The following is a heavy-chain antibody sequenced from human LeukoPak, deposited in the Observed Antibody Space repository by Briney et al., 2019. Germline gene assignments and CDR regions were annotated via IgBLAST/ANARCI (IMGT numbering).Heavy chain of an antibody. CDR3: ARARFGSGTYGGQYFDY. CDR1: GFTCSSPD. CDR2: FWDDGSHE. D-gene: IGHD3-10*01. V-gene: IGHV3-33*01. Sequence: AGESLLISCAASGFTCSSPDRHWVRQAPGKGREWVAVFWDDGSHEYYADLVKGRFTIYRDNSKNTLYTQMSSLRAEDTAVYYCARARFGSGTYGGQYFDYWGQGSLVTVSS. J-gene: IGHJ4*02.